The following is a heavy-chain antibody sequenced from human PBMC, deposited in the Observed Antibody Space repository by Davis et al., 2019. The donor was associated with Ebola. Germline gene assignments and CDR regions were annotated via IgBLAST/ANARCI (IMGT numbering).Heavy chain of an antibody. J-gene: IGHJ6*02. CDR2: IDPSDSYT. V-gene: IGHV5-10-1*01. D-gene: IGHD2-15*01. CDR3: ARHPRGGYCSGGSCYYYYGMDV. Sequence: GESLKISCKGSGYSFTSYWISWVRQMPGKGLEWMGRIDPSDSYTNYSPSFQGHVTISADKSIGTAYLQWSSLKASDTAMYYCARHPRGGYCSGGSCYYYYGMDVWGQGTTVTVPS. CDR1: GYSFTSYW.